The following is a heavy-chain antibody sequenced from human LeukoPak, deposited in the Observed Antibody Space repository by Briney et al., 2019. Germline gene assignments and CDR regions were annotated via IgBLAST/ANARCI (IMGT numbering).Heavy chain of an antibody. V-gene: IGHV1-46*01. D-gene: IGHD3-10*01. CDR3: ARDYYSSGSYYLDY. J-gene: IGHJ4*02. CDR2: GNPSGDST. Sequence: ASVKVSCKASGYTFTNYYIHWVRQAPGHGLEWLGIGNPSGDSTNYAQKFQGRVTITRDTSARTTYMELSSLRSEDTAVYYCARDYYSSGSYYLDYWGQGTLVTVSS. CDR1: GYTFTNYY.